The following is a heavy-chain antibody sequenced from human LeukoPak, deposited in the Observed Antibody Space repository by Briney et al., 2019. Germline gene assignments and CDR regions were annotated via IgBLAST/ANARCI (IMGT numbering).Heavy chain of an antibody. CDR1: GYSFTSYW. CDR3: ARPSDFDSYYFDY. J-gene: IGHJ4*02. CDR2: IYPGDSDI. V-gene: IGHV5-51*01. Sequence: GESLKISCKGSGYSFTSYWIGWVRQMPGKGLEWMGIIYPGDSDIRYSPSFQGQVTISADKSITTAYLQWSSLKASDTAMYYCARPSDFDSYYFDYWGQGTLVTVSS. D-gene: IGHD3-3*01.